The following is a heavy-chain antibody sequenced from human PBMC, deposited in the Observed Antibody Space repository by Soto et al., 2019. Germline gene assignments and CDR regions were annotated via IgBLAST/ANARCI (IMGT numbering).Heavy chain of an antibody. J-gene: IGHJ3*02. CDR3: ARERGYCSSTSCPHALDI. V-gene: IGHV5-51*01. CDR1: GYSFTSYW. CDR2: IHPGDSDT. D-gene: IGHD2-2*01. Sequence: GESLKISCKGSGYSFTSYWIGWVRQMPGKGLEWMGIIHPGDSDTRYSPSFQGQVSISADKSISTAYLQWSSLKASDTAMYYCARERGYCSSTSCPHALDIWGQGTMVTVS.